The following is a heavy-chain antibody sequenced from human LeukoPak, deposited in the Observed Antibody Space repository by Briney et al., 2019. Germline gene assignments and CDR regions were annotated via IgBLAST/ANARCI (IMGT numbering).Heavy chain of an antibody. V-gene: IGHV3-64*01. CDR1: GFTFNRYS. CDR3: AKQSHDYGGYMDF. J-gene: IGHJ4*02. CDR2: ISTNGRST. D-gene: IGHD4-17*01. Sequence: GGPLRLSCAASGFTFNRYSMHWVRQAPGKGLEFVSAISTNGRSTYYANSVKGRFTISRDNSKNTLYLQLNSLRADDTALYYCAKQSHDYGGYMDFWGQGTLVTVSS.